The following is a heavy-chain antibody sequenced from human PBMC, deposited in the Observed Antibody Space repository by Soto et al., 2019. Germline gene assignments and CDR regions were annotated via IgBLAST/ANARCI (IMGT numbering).Heavy chain of an antibody. J-gene: IGHJ6*02. CDR2: ISGSGGST. V-gene: IGHV3-23*01. CDR3: AKGSRNYYYGMDV. CDR1: GFTFSSYA. D-gene: IGHD2-2*01. Sequence: EVQLLESGGGLVQPGGSLRLSCAASGFTFSSYAMSWVRQAPGKGLEWVAAISGSGGSTYYADSVKGRFTISRDNSKNTLYLQMNSLRAEDTAVYYCAKGSRNYYYGMDVWGQGTTVTVSS.